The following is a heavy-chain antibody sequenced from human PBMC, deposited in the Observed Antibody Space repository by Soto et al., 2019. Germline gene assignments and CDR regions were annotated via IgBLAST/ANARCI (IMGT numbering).Heavy chain of an antibody. CDR2: IIPIFGTA. CDR3: ARQGSYGPSYFDY. J-gene: IGHJ4*02. CDR1: GGTFSSYA. D-gene: IGHD5-18*01. Sequence: SVQVSCKASGGTFSSYAISWVRQAPGQGLEWMGGIIPIFGTANYAQKFQGRVTITADESTSTAYMELSSLRSEDTAVYYCARQGSYGPSYFDYWGQGTLVTVSS. V-gene: IGHV1-69*13.